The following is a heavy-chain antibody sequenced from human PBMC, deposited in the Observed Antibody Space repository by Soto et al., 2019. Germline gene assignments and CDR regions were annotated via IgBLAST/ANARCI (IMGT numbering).Heavy chain of an antibody. CDR2: ISAYNTNT. CDR3: ARDTPPTDY. V-gene: IGHV1-18*01. Sequence: QVQLVQSGAEVKKPGASVKVSCKTSGYTFTSYHISWVRQAPGQGLEWMGWISAYNTNTNYAQKSQGRVTMTTDTLTSTAYMELRSLRSDATAVYYCARDTPPTDYWGQGTLVTVSS. J-gene: IGHJ4*02. CDR1: GYTFTSYH.